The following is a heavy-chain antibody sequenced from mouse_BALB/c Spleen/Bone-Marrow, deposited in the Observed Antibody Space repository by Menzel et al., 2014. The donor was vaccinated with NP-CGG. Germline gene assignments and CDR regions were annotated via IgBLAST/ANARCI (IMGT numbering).Heavy chain of an antibody. CDR2: ISSDSDTI. CDR3: TRDHDYDWYFDV. J-gene: IGHJ1*01. V-gene: IGHV5-17*02. D-gene: IGHD2-4*01. CDR1: GFTFSSFG. Sequence: EVQLVESGGGLVQPGGSRKLSCTASGFTFSSFGMHWVRQAPEKGLEWVAYISSDSDTIYYADTVKGRFTISRDNPENTLFLQMTSLRSEDTAMYYCTRDHDYDWYFDVWGAGTTVTVSS.